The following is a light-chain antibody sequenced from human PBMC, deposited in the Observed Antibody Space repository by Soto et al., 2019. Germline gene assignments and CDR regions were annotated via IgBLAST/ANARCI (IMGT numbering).Light chain of an antibody. J-gene: IGKJ5*01. Sequence: EIVLTQSPGTLSLSPGERATLSCRASQSVSSSYLAWYQQKPGQAPRLLIYGASSRATGIPDRFSGSGSGEDFTLAISRLEPEDFAGYYCQQYGSSPPITFGQGTRLEIK. CDR2: GAS. CDR3: QQYGSSPPIT. V-gene: IGKV3-20*01. CDR1: QSVSSSY.